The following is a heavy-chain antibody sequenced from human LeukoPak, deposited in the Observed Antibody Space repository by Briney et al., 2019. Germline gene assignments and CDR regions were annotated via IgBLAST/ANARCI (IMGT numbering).Heavy chain of an antibody. CDR2: IYYSGST. Sequence: NPSETLSLTCTVSGGSISSGGYYWSWIRQHPGKGLEWIGYIYYSGSTYYNPSLKSRVTISVDTSKSQFSLKLSSVTAADTAVYYCARAEPSITMVRGVIWFDPWGQGTLVTVSS. V-gene: IGHV4-31*03. J-gene: IGHJ5*02. D-gene: IGHD3-10*01. CDR1: GGSISSGGYY. CDR3: ARAEPSITMVRGVIWFDP.